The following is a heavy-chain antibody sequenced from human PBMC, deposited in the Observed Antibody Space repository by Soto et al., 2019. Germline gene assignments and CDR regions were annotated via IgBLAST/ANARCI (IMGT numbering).Heavy chain of an antibody. CDR2: IFYSGTA. CDR1: GGFVSSGSYY. CDR3: GRPGGDFVLPSDY. Sequence: SETLPLTCAVYGGFVSSGSYYWSWIRQPPGKGLEGIGIIFYSGTAYYSPSLAGRVTMSVDTSKNQFSVNLNSVTAADTAVYFCGRPGGDFVLPSDYWGPGTLVTVSS. V-gene: IGHV4-39*01. D-gene: IGHD2-21*02. J-gene: IGHJ4*02.